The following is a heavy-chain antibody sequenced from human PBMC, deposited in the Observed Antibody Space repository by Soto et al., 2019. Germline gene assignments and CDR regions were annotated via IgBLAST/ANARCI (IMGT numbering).Heavy chain of an antibody. CDR3: ARDGRKQLWVEGLNAMDV. V-gene: IGHV1-18*01. CDR2: ISGYNGQT. J-gene: IGHJ6*02. CDR1: GYTFSAYG. Sequence: QIQLVQSGPEVTKPGASVKVSCQGTGYTFSAYGVIWVRQAPGQGLEWMGWISGYNGQTNYAQKFRGRVTFTTDTSTSTAYMEVRSLRSDDTAVYYCARDGRKQLWVEGLNAMDVWGQGTTVTVSS. D-gene: IGHD5-18*01.